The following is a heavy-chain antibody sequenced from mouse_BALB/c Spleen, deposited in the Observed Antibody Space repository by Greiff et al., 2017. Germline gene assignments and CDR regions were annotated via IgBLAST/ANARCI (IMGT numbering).Heavy chain of an antibody. CDR2: ISNGGGST. CDR1: GFTFSSYT. Sequence: EVQGVESGGGLVQPGGSLKLSCAASGFTFSSYTMSWVRQTPEKRLEWVAYISNGGGSTYYPDTVKGRFTISRDNAKNTLYLQMSSLKSEDTAMYYCARQRDWFAYWGQGTLVTVSA. CDR3: ARQRDWFAY. J-gene: IGHJ3*01. V-gene: IGHV5-12-2*01.